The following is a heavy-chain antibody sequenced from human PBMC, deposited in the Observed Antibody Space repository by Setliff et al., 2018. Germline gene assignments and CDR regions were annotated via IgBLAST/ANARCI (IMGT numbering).Heavy chain of an antibody. V-gene: IGHV3-48*03. CDR1: GFTFSSYE. CDR3: ARDGRYYDSSGYYYIGRVVAFDV. D-gene: IGHD3-22*01. Sequence: GGSLRLSCAASGFTFSSYEMNWVRQAPGKGLEWVSYISSSGSTIYYADSVKGRFTISRDNAKNSLYLQMNSLRAEDTAVYYCARDGRYYDSSGYYYIGRVVAFDVWGQGTMVTVSS. J-gene: IGHJ3*01. CDR2: ISSSGSTI.